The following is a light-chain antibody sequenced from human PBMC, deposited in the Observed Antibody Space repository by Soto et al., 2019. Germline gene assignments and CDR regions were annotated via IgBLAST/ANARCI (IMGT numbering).Light chain of an antibody. V-gene: IGLV1-51*01. CDR2: DNN. Sequence: QSVLTQPPSGSGAPGQRVTISCTGSRSNIGARYDVHWYQQLPGTAPKLLIYDNNKRPSGIPDRFSGSKSGTSATLGITGLQTGDEADYYCGTWDSSLSAYVFGTGTKVTVL. CDR3: GTWDSSLSAYV. CDR1: RSNIGARYD. J-gene: IGLJ1*01.